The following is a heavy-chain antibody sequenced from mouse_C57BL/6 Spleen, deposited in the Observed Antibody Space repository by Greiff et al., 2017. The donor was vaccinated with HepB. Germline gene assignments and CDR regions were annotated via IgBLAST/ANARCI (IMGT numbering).Heavy chain of an antibody. CDR3: ARPNPVYYYGSSPWFAY. CDR1: GYTFTSYW. Sequence: VQLQQPGAELVKPGASVKMSCKASGYTFTSYWITWVKQRPGQGLEWIGDIYPGSGSTNYNEKFKSKATLTVDTASSTAYMQLSSLTSEDSAVYYCARPNPVYYYGSSPWFAYWGQGTLVTVSA. V-gene: IGHV1-55*01. CDR2: IYPGSGST. J-gene: IGHJ3*01. D-gene: IGHD1-1*01.